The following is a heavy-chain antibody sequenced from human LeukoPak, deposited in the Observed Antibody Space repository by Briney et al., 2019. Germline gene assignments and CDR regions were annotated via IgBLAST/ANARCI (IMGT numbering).Heavy chain of an antibody. D-gene: IGHD7-27*01. V-gene: IGHV4-34*01. CDR3: ARGRTGDY. CDR2: INHSGST. Sequence: KPSETLSLTCAVYGVSFRGYYWSWIRQPPGKGLEWIGEINHSGSTNYNPSLKSRVTISVDTSKNQFSLKLSSVTAADTAVYYCARGRTGDYWGQGTLVTVSS. J-gene: IGHJ4*02. CDR1: GVSFRGYY.